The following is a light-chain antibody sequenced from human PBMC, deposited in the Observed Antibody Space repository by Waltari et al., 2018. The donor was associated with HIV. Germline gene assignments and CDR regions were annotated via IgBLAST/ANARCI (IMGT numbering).Light chain of an antibody. CDR2: KDT. V-gene: IGLV3-27*01. Sequence: SYGLTQPFSVSVSPGQTARLTCSGDILAAKYARWFQQKPGKAPGLVMFKDTERPSGIPERFSGSTSGITITLTIIGAQVEDEADYYCYAAADNKAIFGGGTKLTVL. CDR3: YAAADNKAI. J-gene: IGLJ2*01. CDR1: ILAAKY.